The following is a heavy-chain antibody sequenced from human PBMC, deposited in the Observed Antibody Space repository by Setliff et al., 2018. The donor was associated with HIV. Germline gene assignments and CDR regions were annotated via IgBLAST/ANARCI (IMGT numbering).Heavy chain of an antibody. CDR1: GYSISSGYY. Sequence: SETLSLTCTVTGYSISSGYYWAWIRQPPGKGLEWIGHIYHAGNTYYNPSLKSRVTISVDTSKNQISLRLNSLTAADTALYYCAREPLNLGELSSNPDASDIWGQGTMVTVSS. CDR2: IYHAGNT. D-gene: IGHD3-16*02. CDR3: AREPLNLGELSSNPDASDI. J-gene: IGHJ3*02. V-gene: IGHV4-38-2*02.